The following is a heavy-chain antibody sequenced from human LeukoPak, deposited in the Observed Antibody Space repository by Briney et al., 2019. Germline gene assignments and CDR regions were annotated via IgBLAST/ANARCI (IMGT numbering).Heavy chain of an antibody. CDR1: GFTFSSCG. CDR3: AKGVTYSFDY. CDR2: IRLDGSNK. J-gene: IGHJ4*02. Sequence: AGGSLRPSCAASGFTFSSCGMHWVRQAPGKGLEWVAFIRLDGSNKYYADSVKGRFTISRDNSKNTLYLQMNSLRAEDTSVYYCAKGVTYSFDYWGQGTLVTVSS. D-gene: IGHD4-11*01. V-gene: IGHV3-30*02.